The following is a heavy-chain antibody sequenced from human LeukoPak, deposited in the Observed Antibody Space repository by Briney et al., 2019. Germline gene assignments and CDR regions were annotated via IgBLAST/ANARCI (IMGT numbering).Heavy chain of an antibody. J-gene: IGHJ4*02. CDR1: GXSFSGYY. Sequence: SETLSLTCAVYGXSFSGYYWSWIRQPPGKGLEWIGEINHSGSTNYNPSLKSRVTISVDTSKNQFSLRLSSVTAADTAVYYCARHYDILTGYYCFDYWGQGTLVTVSS. CDR3: ARHYDILTGYYCFDY. D-gene: IGHD3-9*01. CDR2: INHSGST. V-gene: IGHV4-34*01.